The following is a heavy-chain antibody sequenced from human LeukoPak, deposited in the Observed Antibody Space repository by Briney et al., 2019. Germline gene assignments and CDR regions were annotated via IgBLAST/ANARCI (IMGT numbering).Heavy chain of an antibody. CDR3: TTEYQLPNYYYMDV. V-gene: IGHV3-15*01. Sequence: KAGGSLRLSCATSGFTFSSYAMSWVRQAPGKGLEWVGRIKSKTDGGTTDYAAPVKGRFTISRDDSKNTLYLQMNSLKTEDTAVYYCTTEYQLPNYYYMDVWGKGTTVTVSS. CDR1: GFTFSSYA. D-gene: IGHD2-2*01. CDR2: IKSKTDGGTT. J-gene: IGHJ6*03.